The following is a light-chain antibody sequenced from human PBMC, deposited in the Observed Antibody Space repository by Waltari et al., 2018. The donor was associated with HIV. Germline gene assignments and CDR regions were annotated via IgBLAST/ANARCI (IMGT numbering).Light chain of an antibody. CDR3: QSAHNSHTI. J-gene: IGLJ2*01. CDR2: QDV. CDR1: ALSSHF. Sequence: SYDLTQAPSVSVTPGQTAKHPCSGDALSSHFVPWYRQKPGQAPMLIIFQDVQRPSVFPARFSASTSGTIATLTISEVQAEDEAHYYCQSAHNSHTIFGGGTKLTVL. V-gene: IGLV3-25*03.